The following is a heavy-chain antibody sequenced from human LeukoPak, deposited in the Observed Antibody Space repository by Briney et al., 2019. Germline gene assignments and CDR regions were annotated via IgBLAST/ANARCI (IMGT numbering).Heavy chain of an antibody. CDR3: ARVELLWFGELFSDWFDP. D-gene: IGHD3-10*01. V-gene: IGHV1-18*01. J-gene: IGHJ5*02. CDR1: GYSFILYG. CDR2: INPNSGGT. Sequence: ASVKVSCKTSGYSFILYGISWVRQAPGQGLEWMGWINPNSGGTNYAQKLQGRVTMTTDTSTSTAYMELRSLRSDDTAVYYCARVELLWFGELFSDWFDPWGQGTLVTVSS.